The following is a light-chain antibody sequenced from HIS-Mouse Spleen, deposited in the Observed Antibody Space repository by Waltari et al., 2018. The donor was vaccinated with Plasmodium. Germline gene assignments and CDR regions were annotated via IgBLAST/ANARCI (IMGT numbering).Light chain of an antibody. CDR2: DAS. J-gene: IGKJ4*01. CDR1: QDIINY. V-gene: IGKV1-33*01. Sequence: DIQMTQSPSSLSASVGDRVTITCQASQDIINYLNWYQQKPGKAPKLLIYDASNLETGVPSRFSGSGSGTDFTFTISSLQPEDIATYYWQKYDNLPLTFGGGTKVEIK. CDR3: QKYDNLPLT.